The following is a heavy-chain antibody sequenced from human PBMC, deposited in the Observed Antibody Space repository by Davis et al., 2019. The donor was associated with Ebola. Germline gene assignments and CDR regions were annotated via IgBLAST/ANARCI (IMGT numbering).Heavy chain of an antibody. D-gene: IGHD3-3*01. Sequence: MPSETLSLTCTVSGGSISSGGYYWSWIRQHPGKGLEWIGYIYYSGSTYYNPSLKSRVTISVDTSKNQFSLKLSSVTAADTAVYYCARSITIFGVVMYAPYGMDVWGQGTTVTVSS. V-gene: IGHV4-31*03. J-gene: IGHJ6*02. CDR2: IYYSGST. CDR3: ARSITIFGVVMYAPYGMDV. CDR1: GGSISSGGYY.